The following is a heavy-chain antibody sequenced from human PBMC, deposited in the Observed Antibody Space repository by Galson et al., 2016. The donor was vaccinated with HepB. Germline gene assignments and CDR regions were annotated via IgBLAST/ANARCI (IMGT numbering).Heavy chain of an antibody. CDR2: ISAYNGNT. Sequence: SVKVSCKASGYTFTSYGISWVRQAPGQGLEWMGWISAYNGNTYYAQKLQGRVTMTRDTSTSTVDMELSSLRSDDTAVYYCATSTGYRSGWGAFDIWGQGTMVTVSS. V-gene: IGHV1-18*01. CDR1: GYTFTSYG. J-gene: IGHJ3*02. D-gene: IGHD6-25*01. CDR3: ATSTGYRSGWGAFDI.